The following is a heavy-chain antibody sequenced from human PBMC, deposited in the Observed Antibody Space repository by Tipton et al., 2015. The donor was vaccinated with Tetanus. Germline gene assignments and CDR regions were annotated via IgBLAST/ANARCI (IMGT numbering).Heavy chain of an antibody. V-gene: IGHV3-30*18. CDR2: TSYDGSNK. J-gene: IGHJ6*02. Sequence: SLRLSCAASGFIFSSYGIHWVRQAPGKGLEWVAVTSYDGSNKYYADSVKGRFTISRDNSKNTLYLQMNSLRAEGTAVYYCAKDRGHVKTYCYYGLDVGGLGTRGPGSS. CDR3: AKDRGHVKTYCYYGLDV. CDR1: GFIFSSYG. D-gene: IGHD3-10*01.